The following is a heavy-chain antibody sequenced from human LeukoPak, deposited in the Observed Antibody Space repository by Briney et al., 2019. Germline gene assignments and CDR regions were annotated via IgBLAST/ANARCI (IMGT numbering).Heavy chain of an antibody. J-gene: IGHJ4*02. Sequence: PGTSLRLSCAASGFTFSAYGRHWVRQAPGKGLEWVAVIWYDGSNKYYGDSVKGRFTISRDNSKNTLYLQMNSLRAEDTAVYYCVKEGYDSSGYYSSFDYWGQGTLVTVSS. CDR3: VKEGYDSSGYYSSFDY. V-gene: IGHV3-33*06. D-gene: IGHD3-22*01. CDR2: IWYDGSNK. CDR1: GFTFSAYG.